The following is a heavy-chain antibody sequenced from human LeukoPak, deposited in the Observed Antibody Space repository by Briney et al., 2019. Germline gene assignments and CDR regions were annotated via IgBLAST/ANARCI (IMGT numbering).Heavy chain of an antibody. D-gene: IGHD6-13*01. J-gene: IGHJ6*03. CDR2: ISYDGSNK. CDR1: GFTFSSYA. Sequence: GGSLRLSCAASGFTFSSYAMHWVRQAPGKGLEWVAVISYDGSNKYYADSVKGRFTISRDNSKNTLYLQMNSLRAEDTAVYYCARDETYSLAANYYMDVWGKGTTVTVSS. V-gene: IGHV3-30*04. CDR3: ARDETYSLAANYYMDV.